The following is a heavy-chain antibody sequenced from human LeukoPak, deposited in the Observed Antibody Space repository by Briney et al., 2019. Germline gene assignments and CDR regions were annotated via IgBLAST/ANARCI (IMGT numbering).Heavy chain of an antibody. V-gene: IGHV3-48*01. Sequence: GGSLRLSCAASGFTFSSYSMNWVRQAPGKGLEWVSYISSSSSTIYYADSVKGRFTISRDNAKNSLYLQMNSLRAEDTAVYYCARATYDSSGYDQLYYFDYWGQGTLVTVSS. CDR1: GFTFSSYS. D-gene: IGHD3-22*01. CDR2: ISSSSSTI. J-gene: IGHJ4*02. CDR3: ARATYDSSGYDQLYYFDY.